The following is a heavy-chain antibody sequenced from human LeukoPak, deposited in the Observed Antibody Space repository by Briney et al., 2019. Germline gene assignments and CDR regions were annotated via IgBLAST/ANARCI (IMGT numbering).Heavy chain of an antibody. CDR1: GFTFSSYG. CDR2: ISYDGSNK. Sequence: GGSLRLSCAASGFTFSSYGMHWVRQAPGKRLEWVAVISYDGSNKYYADSVKGRFTISRDNAKNSLYLQMNSLRAEDTAVYYCARNYGDHANWGQGTLVTVSS. D-gene: IGHD4-17*01. CDR3: ARNYGDHAN. V-gene: IGHV3-30*03. J-gene: IGHJ4*02.